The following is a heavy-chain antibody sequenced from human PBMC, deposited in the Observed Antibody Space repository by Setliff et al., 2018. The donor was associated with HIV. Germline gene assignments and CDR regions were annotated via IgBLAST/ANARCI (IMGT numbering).Heavy chain of an antibody. V-gene: IGHV1-24*01. Sequence: ASVMVSCKVSGYTLTELSMHWVRQAPGKGLEWIGGFDPEDDKTIYAQKFQGRVTMTEDTSIDTTYMELSSLRSEDTAVYYCATDRPNRYSSGQLDYWGQGTLVTVSS. J-gene: IGHJ4*02. CDR1: GYTLTELS. CDR2: FDPEDDKT. D-gene: IGHD5-18*01. CDR3: ATDRPNRYSSGQLDY.